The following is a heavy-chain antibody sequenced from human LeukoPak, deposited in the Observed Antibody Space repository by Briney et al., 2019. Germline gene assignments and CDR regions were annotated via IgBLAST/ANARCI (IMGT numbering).Heavy chain of an antibody. Sequence: GASVKVSCKASGGTFSSYAISWVRQAPGQGLEWMGGIIPIFGTANYAQKFQGRVTITADESTSTAYMELSSLRSEDTAVYYCARNTDYDSSGYYYGFWNWFDPWGQGTLVTVSS. CDR3: ARNTDYDSSGYYYGFWNWFDP. CDR1: GGTFSSYA. D-gene: IGHD3-22*01. J-gene: IGHJ5*02. V-gene: IGHV1-69*01. CDR2: IIPIFGTA.